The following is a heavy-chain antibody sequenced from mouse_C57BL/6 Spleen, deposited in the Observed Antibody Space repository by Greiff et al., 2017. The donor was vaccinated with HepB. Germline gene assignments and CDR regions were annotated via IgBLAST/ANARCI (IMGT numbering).Heavy chain of an antibody. CDR1: GYTFTSYT. J-gene: IGHJ3*01. D-gene: IGHD2-3*01. V-gene: IGHV1-4*01. CDR2: INPSSGYT. CDR3: ARSDDGTGFAY. Sequence: VQLQQSGAELARPGASVKMSCKASGYTFTSYTMHWVKQRPGQGLEWIGYINPSSGYTKYNQKFKDKATLTADKSSSTAYMQLSSLTSEDSAVYYCARSDDGTGFAYWGQGTLVTVSA.